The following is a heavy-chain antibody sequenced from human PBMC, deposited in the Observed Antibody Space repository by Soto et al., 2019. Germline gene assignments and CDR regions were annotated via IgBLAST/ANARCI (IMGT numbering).Heavy chain of an antibody. V-gene: IGHV3-53*04. Sequence: EVQLVESGGGLVQPGGSLRLSCAASGFTVSSNYMSWVRQAPGKGLEWVSVIYSGGSTYYADSVKGRFTISRHNSKNTLYLQMNSLRAEDTAVYYCAREGEECSGGSCYSAYYYYYMDVWGKGTTVTVSS. D-gene: IGHD2-15*01. CDR2: IYSGGST. J-gene: IGHJ6*03. CDR3: AREGEECSGGSCYSAYYYYYMDV. CDR1: GFTVSSNY.